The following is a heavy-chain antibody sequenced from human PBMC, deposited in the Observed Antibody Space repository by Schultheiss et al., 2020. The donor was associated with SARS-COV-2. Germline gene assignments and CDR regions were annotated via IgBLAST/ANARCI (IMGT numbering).Heavy chain of an antibody. CDR3: ARHDTIFGGNWFDP. Sequence: GSLRLSCTVSGGSISSSSYYWGWIRQPPGKGLEWIGSIYYSGSTYYNPSLKSRVTISVDTSKNQFSLKLSSVTAADTAVYYCARHDTIFGGNWFDPWGQGTLVTVSS. J-gene: IGHJ5*02. V-gene: IGHV4-39*01. CDR2: IYYSGST. D-gene: IGHD3-3*01. CDR1: GGSISSSSYY.